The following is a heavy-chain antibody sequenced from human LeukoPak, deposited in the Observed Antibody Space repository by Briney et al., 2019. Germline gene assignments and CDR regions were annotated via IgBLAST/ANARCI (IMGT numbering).Heavy chain of an antibody. J-gene: IGHJ4*02. CDR3: AKEGSYYDSSGYYVH. Sequence: PGGSLRLSCAASGFTVSRNYMSWVRQAPGKGLEWVSVLYSGGRTYYADSVKGRFTISRDNSKNTLYLQMNSLRAEDTAVYYCAKEGSYYDSSGYYVHWGQGTLVTVSS. CDR2: LYSGGRT. CDR1: GFTVSRNY. D-gene: IGHD3-22*01. V-gene: IGHV3-53*01.